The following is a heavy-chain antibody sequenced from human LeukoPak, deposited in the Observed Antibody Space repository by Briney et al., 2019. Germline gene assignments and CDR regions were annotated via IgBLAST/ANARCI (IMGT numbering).Heavy chain of an antibody. D-gene: IGHD5-24*01. CDR2: ISGSGSST. J-gene: IGHJ5*02. V-gene: IGHV3-23*01. CDR1: GFTFRVYA. CDR3: AKAMGPRQNNWFDP. Sequence: GGSLRLSCAASGFTFRVYAMTWVRQVPGKGLEWVSGISGSGSSTYSADSVKGRFTISGDNSKNTLYLQMNSLRAEDTAVYYCAKAMGPRQNNWFDPWGQGTLVTVSS.